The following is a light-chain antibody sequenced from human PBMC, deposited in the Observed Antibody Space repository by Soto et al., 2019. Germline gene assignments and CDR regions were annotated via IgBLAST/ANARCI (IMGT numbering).Light chain of an antibody. CDR2: AAS. V-gene: IGKV1-39*01. J-gene: IGKJ1*01. CDR1: QGISSY. CDR3: QQSYSTWT. Sequence: DIQLTQSPSFLSASVGDRVTITCRASQGISSYLAWYQQKPGKAPKLLIYAASSLQSGVPSRFSGSGSGTDFTLTISSLQPEDFATYYCQQSYSTWTFGQGTKVDIK.